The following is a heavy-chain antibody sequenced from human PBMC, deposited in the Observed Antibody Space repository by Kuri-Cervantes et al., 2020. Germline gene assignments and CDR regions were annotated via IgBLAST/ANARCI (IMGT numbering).Heavy chain of an antibody. CDR2: IYHSGST. V-gene: IGHV4-30-2*01. J-gene: IGHJ4*02. CDR1: GGSISSGGYS. Sequence: SETLSLTCAVSGGSISSGGYSWSWIRQPPGKGLEWIGYIYHSGSTYYHLSLKSRVTISVDTPKNQFSLRMSSVTAADTAVYSCARLGGNWAGDYWGQGTLVTVSS. CDR3: ARLGGNWAGDY. D-gene: IGHD7-27*01.